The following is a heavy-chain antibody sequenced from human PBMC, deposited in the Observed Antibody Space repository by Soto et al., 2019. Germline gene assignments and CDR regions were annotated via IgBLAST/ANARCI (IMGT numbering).Heavy chain of an antibody. J-gene: IGHJ6*03. Sequence: SETLSLTCTVSGGSISSSSYYWGWIRQPPGKGLEWIGSIYYSGSTYYNPSLKSRVTISVDTSKNQFSLKLSSVTAADTAVYYCARFGGIAARYYYYYMDVSGKGTTVTVSS. D-gene: IGHD6-6*01. V-gene: IGHV4-39*01. CDR2: IYYSGST. CDR3: ARFGGIAARYYYYYMDV. CDR1: GGSISSSSYY.